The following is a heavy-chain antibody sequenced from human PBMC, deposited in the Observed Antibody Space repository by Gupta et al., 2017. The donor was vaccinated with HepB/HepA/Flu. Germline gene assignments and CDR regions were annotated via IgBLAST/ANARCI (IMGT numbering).Heavy chain of an antibody. CDR2: IFWDDDQ. D-gene: IGHD2-15*01. CDR1: GFSLSTTGVG. J-gene: IGHJ5*02. V-gene: IGHV2-5*02. Sequence: QITLKESGPTLVKPTQTLTLTCTFSGFSLSTTGVGVGWIRQPPGKALEWLAVIFWDDDQRYSPSLKSRLNITKDTSKNQVVLTMTNVDPVDTGTYYCAHRRVEWRGGSCYFWFDPWGQGTLVAVSS. CDR3: AHRRVEWRGGSCYFWFDP.